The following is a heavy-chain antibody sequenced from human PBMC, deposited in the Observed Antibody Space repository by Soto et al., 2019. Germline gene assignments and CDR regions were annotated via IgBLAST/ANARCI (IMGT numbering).Heavy chain of an antibody. Sequence: SXKVSFKASGYTXNSYAIDLVRQAPGQSLEWIGWVDTGNGNKKYSQKFQDRVTITRDTSKNQFSLKLRSVTAADTAVYYCARHEAGWYFDSWGQGTLVTVSS. CDR1: GYTXNSYA. D-gene: IGHD6-25*01. CDR3: ARHEAGWYFDS. J-gene: IGHJ4*02. V-gene: IGHV1-3*04. CDR2: VDTGNGNK.